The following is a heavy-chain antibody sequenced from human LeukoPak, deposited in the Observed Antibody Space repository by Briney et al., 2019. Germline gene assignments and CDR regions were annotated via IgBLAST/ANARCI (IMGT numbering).Heavy chain of an antibody. J-gene: IGHJ4*02. CDR1: GYSISSDNY. V-gene: IGHV4-38-2*01. CDR2: IYHSGST. D-gene: IGHD6-6*01. Sequence: SETLSLTCAVSGYSISSDNYWVWIRQPPGQGLEWTGGIYHSGSTYYNPSLKSRVTISVDTSKNQFSLKVSSVTAADTALYYCARWYSSSGYLNYWGKGTLVTVSS. CDR3: ARWYSSSGYLNY.